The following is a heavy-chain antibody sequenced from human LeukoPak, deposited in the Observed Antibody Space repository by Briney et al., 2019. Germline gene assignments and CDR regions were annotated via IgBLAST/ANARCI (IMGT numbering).Heavy chain of an antibody. D-gene: IGHD3-22*01. V-gene: IGHV3-30*18. CDR2: ITYDGATT. Sequence: PGGSLRLSCVASGFNFGHNGMHWVRQAPGKGLEWLTVITYDGATTNYVDTVKGRFTISRDNSKNTVYLQMNSLRAEDTAVYYCAKDRGTITMTQDVWGQGTMITVSS. CDR1: GFNFGHNG. CDR3: AKDRGTITMTQDV. J-gene: IGHJ3*01.